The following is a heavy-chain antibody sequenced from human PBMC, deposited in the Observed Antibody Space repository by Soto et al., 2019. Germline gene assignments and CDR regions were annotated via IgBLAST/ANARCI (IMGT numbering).Heavy chain of an antibody. Sequence: ASVQVSCKASGYTFTGYYMHWVRQVPGQGLEWMGWINPNSGDTKYVQEFQGRVTMTRDTSISTAYMELSRLRSDDTAVYYCAXFLCSSSSCYLFYGMDVWGQGTTVTVSS. V-gene: IGHV1-2*02. CDR2: INPNSGDT. J-gene: IGHJ6*02. D-gene: IGHD2-15*01. CDR3: AXFLCSSSSCYLFYGMDV. CDR1: GYTFTGYY.